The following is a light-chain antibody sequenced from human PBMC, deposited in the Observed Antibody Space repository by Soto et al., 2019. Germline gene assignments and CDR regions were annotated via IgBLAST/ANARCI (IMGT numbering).Light chain of an antibody. J-gene: IGKJ1*01. CDR2: DAS. Sequence: EIGLTQSPATLSLSPGERATLSCRASQSVSSYLAWFQQKPGQAPRLLIYDASNRATGIPARFSGSGSGTDFTLTISSLEPEDFADYYCQQRSNSHTTFGQGTKV. CDR1: QSVSSY. CDR3: QQRSNSHTT. V-gene: IGKV3-11*01.